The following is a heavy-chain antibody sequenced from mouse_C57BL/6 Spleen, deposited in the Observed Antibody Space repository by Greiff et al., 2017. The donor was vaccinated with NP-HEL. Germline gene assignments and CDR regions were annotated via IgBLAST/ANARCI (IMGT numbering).Heavy chain of an antibody. J-gene: IGHJ1*03. CDR2: IYPSDSET. CDR3: ARPRGYFDV. V-gene: IGHV1-61*01. CDR1: GYTFTSYW. Sequence: QVQLQQPGAELVRPGSSVKLSCKASGYTFTSYWMDWVKQRPGQGLEWIGNIYPSDSETYYNQKFKDKATLTVDKSSSTAYMQLSSLTSEDSAVYYCARPRGYFDVWGTGTTVTVSS.